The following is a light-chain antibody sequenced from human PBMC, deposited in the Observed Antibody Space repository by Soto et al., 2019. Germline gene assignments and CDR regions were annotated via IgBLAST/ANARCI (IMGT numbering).Light chain of an antibody. CDR3: QHYNSYSEP. CDR2: KAS. CDR1: QSISSW. Sequence: IQMTQSPSSLSASVGDRVTSTCRASQSISSWLAWYQQKPGKAPKLLIYKASTLKSGVPSRFSGSGSGTEFTLTISSLQPDDFATYYCQHYNSYSEPFGQGAKVDIK. V-gene: IGKV1-5*03. J-gene: IGKJ1*01.